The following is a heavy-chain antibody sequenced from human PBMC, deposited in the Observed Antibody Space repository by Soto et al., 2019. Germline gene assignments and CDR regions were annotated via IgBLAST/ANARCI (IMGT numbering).Heavy chain of an antibody. V-gene: IGHV3-23*01. CDR3: ARGPRGLYHHDY. D-gene: IGHD2-2*01. CDR1: GFTFSSYA. Sequence: GGSLRLSCAASGFTFSSYAMSWVRQAPGKGLEWVSSISARVGTTYYADSVKGRFTISRDNFKNTLYLQMNSLRVDDTAVYYCARGPRGLYHHDYWGQGALVTVSS. CDR2: ISARVGTT. J-gene: IGHJ4*02.